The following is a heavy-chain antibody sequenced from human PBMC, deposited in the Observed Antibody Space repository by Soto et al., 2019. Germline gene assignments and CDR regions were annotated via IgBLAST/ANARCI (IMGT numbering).Heavy chain of an antibody. CDR3: ARGRPKSAYCSGGSCYSDPGSYYFDY. D-gene: IGHD2-15*01. V-gene: IGHV4-31*03. J-gene: IGHJ4*02. CDR2: IYYSGST. Sequence: QVQLQESGPGLVKPSQTLSLTCTVSGGSISSGGYYWSWIRQHPGKGLEWIGYIYYSGSTYYNPSLKSRVTISVDTSKNQFSLNLSSVTAADTAVYYCARGRPKSAYCSGGSCYSDPGSYYFDYWGQVTLVTVSS. CDR1: GGSISSGGYY.